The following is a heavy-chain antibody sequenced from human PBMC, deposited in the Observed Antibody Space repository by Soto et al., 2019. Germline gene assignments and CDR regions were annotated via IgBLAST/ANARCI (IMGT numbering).Heavy chain of an antibody. CDR1: GFTFSSYA. V-gene: IGHV3-23*01. CDR3: AKFAAAAFDI. J-gene: IGHJ3*02. D-gene: IGHD6-13*01. CDR2: ISGSGGST. Sequence: GGSLRLSCAASGFTFSSYAMSWVRQAPGKGLEWVSAISGSGGSTYYADSTKGRFTISRENYKNTLYLHRNSLMSEDTAVDFWAKFAAAAFDIWGQGTMVTGSS.